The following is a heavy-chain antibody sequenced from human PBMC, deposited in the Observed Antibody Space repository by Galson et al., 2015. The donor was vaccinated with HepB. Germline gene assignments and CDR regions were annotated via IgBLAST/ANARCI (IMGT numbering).Heavy chain of an antibody. V-gene: IGHV2-5*01. CDR1: GISLSSSAVG. CDR3: ALRRGRIPAAGTADY. CDR2: IYWNDDE. J-gene: IGHJ4*02. D-gene: IGHD6-13*01. Sequence: PALVKPTQTLTLTCTFSGISLSSSAVGVGWIRQPPGQALEWLAVIYWNDDERYSPSLKSRLTITKDTSKNQVVLTMTNMDPVDTATYYCALRRGRIPAAGTADYWGQGILVTVSS.